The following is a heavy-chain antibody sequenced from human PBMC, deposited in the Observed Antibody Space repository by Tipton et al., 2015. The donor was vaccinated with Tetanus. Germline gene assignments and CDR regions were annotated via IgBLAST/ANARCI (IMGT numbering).Heavy chain of an antibody. CDR3: ARDPYYNGGGYFDY. Sequence: TLSLTCTVSGGSVSSGSYYWSWIRQRPGKGLEWIGYMFYGGSPKYNPSPKSRVTILVDKSKNQLSLKLRSVTAADTAVYFCARDPYYNGGGYFDYWGQGTLVTVSS. CDR2: MFYGGSP. D-gene: IGHD3-10*01. J-gene: IGHJ4*02. V-gene: IGHV4-61*01. CDR1: GGSVSSGSYY.